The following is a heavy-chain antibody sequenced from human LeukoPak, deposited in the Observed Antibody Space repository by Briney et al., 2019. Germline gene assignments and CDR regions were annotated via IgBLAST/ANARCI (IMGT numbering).Heavy chain of an antibody. Sequence: PGGSLRLSCAASGFTFSTYEMNWVRQAPGKGLEWVSYISGTGRSRNYADSVKGRFTISRDNAKNSLYLQMNSLRAEDTAVYYCARWEYCSSTYCSFDHGRQGTLVTVSS. CDR3: ARWEYCSSTYCSFDH. CDR2: ISGTGRSR. D-gene: IGHD2-2*01. J-gene: IGHJ4*02. CDR1: GFTFSTYE. V-gene: IGHV3-48*03.